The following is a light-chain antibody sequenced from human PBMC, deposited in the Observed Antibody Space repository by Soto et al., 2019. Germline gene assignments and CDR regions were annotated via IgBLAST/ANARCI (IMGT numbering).Light chain of an antibody. CDR3: QQYGNVPKT. Sequence: DIQMTQSPSSLSASVGERVTITCQASQDISNYLNWYQQKPGKAPKLLIYAASNLGTGVPSRFSGSGSVTDFTFTNSSLQPEDIATYYCQQYGNVPKTFGQGTKVEIK. V-gene: IGKV1-33*01. J-gene: IGKJ1*01. CDR2: AAS. CDR1: QDISNY.